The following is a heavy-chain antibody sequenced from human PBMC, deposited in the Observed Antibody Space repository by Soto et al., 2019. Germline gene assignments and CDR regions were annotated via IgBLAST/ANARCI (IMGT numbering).Heavy chain of an antibody. D-gene: IGHD6-13*01. J-gene: IGHJ4*02. CDR3: SHIMDRSQLTHWYSFDY. CDR1: GFSLSTSGVG. CDR2: IYWDDDK. Sequence: IFSKESGPTLVTPTQTLTLTCTFSGFSLSTSGVGVGWIRQPPGKALEWLALIYWDDDKRYSPSLKSRLTITKDTSKNQVVLTMTNMDPVDTATYCCSHIMDRSQLTHWYSFDYWGQGTLVTVSS. V-gene: IGHV2-5*02.